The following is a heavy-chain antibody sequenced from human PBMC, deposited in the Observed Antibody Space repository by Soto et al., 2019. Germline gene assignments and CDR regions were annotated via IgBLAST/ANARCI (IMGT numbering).Heavy chain of an antibody. CDR3: AKANCISTSCYRLYNWFDP. J-gene: IGHJ5*02. CDR1: GFTFSSYG. CDR2: ISCGGSNK. V-gene: IGHV3-30*18. D-gene: IGHD2-2*01. Sequence: QVQLVESGGGVVQPGRSLRLSCAASGFTFSSYGMHWVRQAPGKGLVWVAAISCGGSNKYYADSVKGRFTISRDNSKNTLYLQMNNLSAEDTAVYYCAKANCISTSCYRLYNWFDPWGQGTLVTVSS.